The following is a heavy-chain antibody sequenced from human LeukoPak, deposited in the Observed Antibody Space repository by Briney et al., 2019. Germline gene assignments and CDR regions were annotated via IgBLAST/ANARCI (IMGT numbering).Heavy chain of an antibody. Sequence: PSETLSLTCTVSGGSISSYYWSWIRQPPGKGLEWIGYFYYSGSTNYNTSIKSRVTISLDTSKNQFSLKLSYVTAADTASSSWARWLQLRPDVFDIWGQGTMVTVSS. CDR1: GGSISSYY. CDR2: FYYSGST. CDR3: ARWLQLRPDVFDI. V-gene: IGHV4-59*01. D-gene: IGHD5-24*01. J-gene: IGHJ3*02.